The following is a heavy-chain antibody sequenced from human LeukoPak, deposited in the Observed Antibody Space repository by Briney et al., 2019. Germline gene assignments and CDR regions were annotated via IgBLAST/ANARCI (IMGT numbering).Heavy chain of an antibody. CDR3: ARPYYYDSRIDP. D-gene: IGHD3-22*01. J-gene: IGHJ5*02. CDR2: MYYSGST. CDR1: GGSISSGDYY. V-gene: IGHV4-30-4*01. Sequence: SQTLSLTCTVSGGSISSGDYYWSWIRQPPGKGLEWIAYMYYSGSTYYNPSLKSRVTMSADTPKNQLSLKLSSVTAADTAVYYCARPYYYDSRIDPWGQGILVTVSS.